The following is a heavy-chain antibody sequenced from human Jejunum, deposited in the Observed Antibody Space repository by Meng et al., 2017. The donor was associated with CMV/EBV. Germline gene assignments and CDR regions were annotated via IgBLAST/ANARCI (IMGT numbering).Heavy chain of an antibody. Sequence: SLTCTVYGGYLSGFFWPYLRQPPGKGLEWIGEINHSGNTYYNPSLKSRLTMSLDTSKNQFFLNLSSVTAADTAVYYCGRGDNYFPETWGQGALVTVSS. CDR1: GGYLSGFF. CDR2: INHSGNT. CDR3: GRGDNYFPET. V-gene: IGHV4-34*01. J-gene: IGHJ5*02. D-gene: IGHD1-14*01.